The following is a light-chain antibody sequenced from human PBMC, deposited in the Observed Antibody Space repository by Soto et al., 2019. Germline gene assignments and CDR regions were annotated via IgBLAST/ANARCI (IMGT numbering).Light chain of an antibody. J-gene: IGLJ1*01. V-gene: IGLV2-14*01. CDR2: GVS. CDR1: SSDAGGYNY. Sequence: QSALTQPASVSGSPGQSITMSCTGTSSDAGGYNYVSWYQQHPGKAPKLMIYGVSNRPSGVANRFSGSKSGNTASLTISGLQAEDESEYYCSSYTSSSTLYVFGPGTKVTVL. CDR3: SSYTSSSTLYV.